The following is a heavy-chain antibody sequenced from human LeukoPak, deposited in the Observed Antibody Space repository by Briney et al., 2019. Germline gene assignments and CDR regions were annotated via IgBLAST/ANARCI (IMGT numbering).Heavy chain of an antibody. CDR3: ARDGGGYYDSSGIDFDY. Sequence: ASVKVSCKASRYTLSNYYIHWVRQAPGQGLEWLGKINPTGDTTNYAQKLQGRVTMTTDTSTSTAYMELRSLRSDDTAVYYCARDGGGYYDSSGIDFDYWGQGTLVTVSS. J-gene: IGHJ4*02. CDR2: INPTGDTT. V-gene: IGHV1-46*01. CDR1: RYTLSNYY. D-gene: IGHD3-22*01.